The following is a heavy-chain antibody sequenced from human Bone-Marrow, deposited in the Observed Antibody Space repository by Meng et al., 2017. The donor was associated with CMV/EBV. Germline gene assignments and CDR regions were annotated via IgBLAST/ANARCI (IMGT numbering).Heavy chain of an antibody. V-gene: IGHV3-53*01. D-gene: IGHD2-2*01. CDR1: NY. CDR2: IYSGGST. J-gene: IGHJ2*01. Sequence: NYMSGVRQDPGKGLEWVSVIYSGGSTYYADYVKGRFTISRDNSKNTLYLQMNSLRAEDTAVYYCARVTVPPRYCSSTSCSYWYFDLWGRGTPVTVSS. CDR3: ARVTVPPRYCSSTSCSYWYFDL.